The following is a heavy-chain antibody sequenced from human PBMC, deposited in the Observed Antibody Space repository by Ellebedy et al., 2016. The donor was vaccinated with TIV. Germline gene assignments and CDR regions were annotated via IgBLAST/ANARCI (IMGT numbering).Heavy chain of an antibody. V-gene: IGHV1-69*04. CDR1: GGTFSTYG. Sequence: AASVKVSCKASGGTFSTYGISWVRQAPGQGLEWMGRITPILAMANYAQKFQGRLTITADKSPSTASMELTSLTSDDTAVYYCAREIMVGYSYGQYFDSWGQGTLVTVSS. CDR2: ITPILAMA. D-gene: IGHD5-18*01. J-gene: IGHJ4*02. CDR3: AREIMVGYSYGQYFDS.